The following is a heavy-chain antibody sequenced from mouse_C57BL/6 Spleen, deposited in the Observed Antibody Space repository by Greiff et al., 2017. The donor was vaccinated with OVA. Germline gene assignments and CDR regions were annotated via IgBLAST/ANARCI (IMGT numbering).Heavy chain of an antibody. CDR1: GFTFSNYW. D-gene: IGHD1-1*01. V-gene: IGHV6-3*01. J-gene: IGHJ4*01. CDR3: TTPVTKVGEGYYAMDY. Sequence: EVKVEESGGGLVQPGGSMKLSCVASGFTFSNYWMNWVRQSPEKGLEWVAQIRLKSDNSATHYAESVKGRFTISSDDSKSRASVQMNNLRDEETGSYYCTTPVTKVGEGYYAMDYWGQGTSVTVSS. CDR2: IRLKSDNSAT.